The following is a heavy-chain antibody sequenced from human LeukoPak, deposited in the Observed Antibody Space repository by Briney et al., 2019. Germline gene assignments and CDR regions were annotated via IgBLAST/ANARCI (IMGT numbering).Heavy chain of an antibody. CDR3: ARVAVEGATGH. CDR2: INPSGGST. CDR1: GYTFTSYY. J-gene: IGHJ4*02. V-gene: IGHV1-46*01. Sequence: ASVKVSCKASGYTFTSYYMHWVRQAPGQGLEWMGIINPSGGSTSYAQKFQGRVTMTRDMSTSTVYMELSSLRSEDTAVYYCARVAVEGATGHWGQGTLVTVSS. D-gene: IGHD1-26*01.